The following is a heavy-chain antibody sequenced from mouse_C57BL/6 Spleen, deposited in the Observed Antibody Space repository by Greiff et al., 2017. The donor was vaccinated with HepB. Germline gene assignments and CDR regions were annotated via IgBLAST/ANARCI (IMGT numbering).Heavy chain of an antibody. CDR2: IYPRSGNT. V-gene: IGHV1-81*01. D-gene: IGHD2-4*01. J-gene: IGHJ3*01. CDR1: GYTFTSYG. Sequence: VQLQQSGAELARPGASVKLSCKASGYTFTSYGISWVKQRTGQGLEWIGEIYPRSGNTYYNEKFKGKATLTADKSSSTAYMELRSLTSEDSAVYFCARGADYVDWFAYWGQGTLVTVSA. CDR3: ARGADYVDWFAY.